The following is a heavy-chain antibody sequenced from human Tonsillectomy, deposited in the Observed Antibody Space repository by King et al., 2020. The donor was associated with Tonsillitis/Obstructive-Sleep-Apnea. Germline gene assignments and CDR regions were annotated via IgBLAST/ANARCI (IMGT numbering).Heavy chain of an antibody. D-gene: IGHD1-7*01. Sequence: QVQLVESGGGVVQPGRSLRISCSASGFTFSSYGLHWVRQAPGKGLEWVAVIWYDVSNTYYADSVKGRFTISRDNSKNTLYLQMNSLRAEDTAVYYCARDLSNWNYGSDYWGQGTLVTVSS. CDR2: IWYDVSNT. CDR1: GFTFSSYG. V-gene: IGHV3-33*01. J-gene: IGHJ4*02. CDR3: ARDLSNWNYGSDY.